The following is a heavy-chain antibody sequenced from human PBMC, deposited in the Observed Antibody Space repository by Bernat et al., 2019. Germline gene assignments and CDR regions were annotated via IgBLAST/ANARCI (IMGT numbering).Heavy chain of an antibody. D-gene: IGHD5-12*01. CDR2: IWYDGSNK. CDR1: GFTFRSYG. J-gene: IGHJ4*02. Sequence: QVQLVESGGGVVQPGRSLRLSCAASGFTFRSYGMHWVRQAPGKGLEWVALIWYDGSNKYHADSVKGRFTISRDNSKNTLYLQMNSLRAEDTAVYYCARMGGYSGYALGYWGQGTLVTVSS. V-gene: IGHV3-33*01. CDR3: ARMGGYSGYALGY.